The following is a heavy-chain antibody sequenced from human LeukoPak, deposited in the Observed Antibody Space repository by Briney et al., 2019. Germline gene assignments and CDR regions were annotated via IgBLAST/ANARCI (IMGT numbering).Heavy chain of an antibody. J-gene: IGHJ4*02. CDR3: AREGDAYKDFDY. D-gene: IGHD5-24*01. Sequence: ASVKVSCKASGYTFINYFIHWVRQAPGQGLEWMGVINPRSGSTTYAQKFQGRVTMTRGTSTTTVRVELSSLRSEDTAVYYCAREGDAYKDFDYWGQGTLVTVSS. CDR1: GYTFINYF. CDR2: INPRSGST. V-gene: IGHV1-46*01.